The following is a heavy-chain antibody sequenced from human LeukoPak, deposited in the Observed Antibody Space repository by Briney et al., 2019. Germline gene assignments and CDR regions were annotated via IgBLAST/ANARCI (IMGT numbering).Heavy chain of an antibody. J-gene: IGHJ1*01. CDR2: IYHIGST. V-gene: IGHV4-38-2*01. Sequence: PSETLSLTCAVSGYSISRGYYWGWIRQPPGNGLEWIGSIYHIGSTYYNPSLKSRVTISVDTSKNQFSLKLSSVTAADTAVYYCASLPLRFLEYSEYFQHWRQGTLVTVSS. CDR3: ASLPLRFLEYSEYFQH. CDR1: GYSISRGYY. D-gene: IGHD3-3*01.